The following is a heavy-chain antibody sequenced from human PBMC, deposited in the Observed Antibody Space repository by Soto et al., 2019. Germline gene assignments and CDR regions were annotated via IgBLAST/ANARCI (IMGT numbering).Heavy chain of an antibody. CDR3: ATSFGSGYRAFDY. V-gene: IGHV1-69*02. CDR2: FNPILSMS. Sequence: EASVKVSCKASGDTFNFYTINWVRQAPGLGLEWMGRFNPILSMSNSALRFQGRVTLTADKSTSTAYMVLSSLRSDDTAVYYCATSFGSGYRAFDYWGQGVLVTVSS. D-gene: IGHD3-10*01. CDR1: GDTFNFYT. J-gene: IGHJ4*02.